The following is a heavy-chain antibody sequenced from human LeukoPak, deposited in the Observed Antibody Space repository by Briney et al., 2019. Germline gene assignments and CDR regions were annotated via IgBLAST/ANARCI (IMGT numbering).Heavy chain of an antibody. CDR3: ARGSGSGGRVLY. J-gene: IGHJ4*02. Sequence: SVKVSCKASGGTFSSYAISWVRQAPGQGLEWMGGIIPIFGTANYAQKFQGRVTITTDESTSTAYMELSSLRSEDTAVYYCARGSGSGGRVLYWGQGTLVTVSS. CDR2: IIPIFGTA. CDR1: GGTFSSYA. V-gene: IGHV1-69*05. D-gene: IGHD2-15*01.